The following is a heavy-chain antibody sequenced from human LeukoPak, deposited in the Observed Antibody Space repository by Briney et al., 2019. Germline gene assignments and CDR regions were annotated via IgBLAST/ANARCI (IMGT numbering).Heavy chain of an antibody. CDR2: IGIDSGNT. V-gene: IGHV3-48*01. J-gene: IGHJ4*02. Sequence: GGSLRLSCTASGFPFIEYSMNWVRQAPGKGREWISYIGIDSGNTRYADSVRGRFTISADKAKNSLYLQMNSLRVEDTAVYYCARDHNYAFDNWGQGTLVSVAS. CDR3: ARDHNYAFDN. CDR1: GFPFIEYS. D-gene: IGHD1-1*01.